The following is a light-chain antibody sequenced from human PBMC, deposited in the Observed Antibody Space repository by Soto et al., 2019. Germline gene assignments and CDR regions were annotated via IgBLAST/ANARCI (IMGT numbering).Light chain of an antibody. J-gene: IGKJ4*02. CDR3: QQYGSSPLT. CDR1: QSVSSSY. V-gene: IGKV3-20*01. Sequence: EIVLTQSPGTLYLSPGERATLSCRASQSVSSSYLAWYQQKPGQAPRLLIYGASSRATGIPDRFSGSGSGTDFTLTISRLEPEDFAVYYCQQYGSSPLTFGGGTKVEI. CDR2: GAS.